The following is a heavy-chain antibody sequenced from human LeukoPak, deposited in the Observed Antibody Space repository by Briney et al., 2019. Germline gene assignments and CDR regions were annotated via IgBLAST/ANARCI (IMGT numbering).Heavy chain of an antibody. CDR2: ISWNSGSI. J-gene: IGHJ6*02. D-gene: IGHD3-3*02. CDR3: AGKLADGGMDV. Sequence: GGSLRLSCAASGFTFDDYAMHWVRQAPGKGLEWVSGISWNSGSIGYADSVKGRFTISRDNAKNSLYLQMNSLRAEDTALYYCAGKLADGGMDVWGQGTTVTVSS. V-gene: IGHV3-9*01. CDR1: GFTFDDYA.